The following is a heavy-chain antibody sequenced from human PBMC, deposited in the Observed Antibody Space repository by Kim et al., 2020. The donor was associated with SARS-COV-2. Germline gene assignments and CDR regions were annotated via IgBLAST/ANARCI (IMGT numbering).Heavy chain of an antibody. Sequence: GGSLRLSCAASGFTFSSYSMNWVRQAPGKGLEWVSSISSSSSYIYYADSVKGRFTISRDNAKNSLYLQMNSLRAEDTAVYYCARALMVRGVISTDAFDIWGQGTMVTVSS. CDR1: GFTFSSYS. CDR2: ISSSSSYI. CDR3: ARALMVRGVISTDAFDI. D-gene: IGHD3-10*01. J-gene: IGHJ3*02. V-gene: IGHV3-21*01.